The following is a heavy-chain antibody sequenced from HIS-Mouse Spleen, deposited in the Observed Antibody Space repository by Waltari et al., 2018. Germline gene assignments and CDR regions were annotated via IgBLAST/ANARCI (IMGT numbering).Heavy chain of an antibody. V-gene: IGHV3-7*01. CDR3: ARVRVYRIFGSSSWSTFDY. J-gene: IGHJ4*02. D-gene: IGHD6-13*01. Sequence: EVQLVESGGGLVQPGGSLRLSCAASGFTFSSNSMSWVRQAPGKGREWVANIKQDGSEKYYVDSVKGRFTISRDNAKNSLYLQMNSLRAEDTAVYYCARVRVYRIFGSSSWSTFDYWGQGTLVTVSS. CDR2: IKQDGSEK. CDR1: GFTFSSNS.